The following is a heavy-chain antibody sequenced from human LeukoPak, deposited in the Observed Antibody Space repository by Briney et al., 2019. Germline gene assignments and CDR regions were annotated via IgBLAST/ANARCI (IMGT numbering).Heavy chain of an antibody. Sequence: SETLSLTCTVSGGSVSNYYWSWVRQPAGKGLEWIGRIYASGTTRYNPSPQSRVTMSVDMSKNQFSLTLTSVTAADTAVYFCARGMAEAYDYNWFDPWGQGILVTVSS. V-gene: IGHV4-4*07. D-gene: IGHD5-12*01. CDR1: GGSVSNYY. J-gene: IGHJ5*02. CDR3: ARGMAEAYDYNWFDP. CDR2: IYASGTT.